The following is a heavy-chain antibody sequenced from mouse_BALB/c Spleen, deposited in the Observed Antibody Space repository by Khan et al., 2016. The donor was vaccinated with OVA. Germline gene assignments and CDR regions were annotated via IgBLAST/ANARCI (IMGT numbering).Heavy chain of an antibody. J-gene: IGHJ4*01. V-gene: IGHV2-6-5*01. CDR1: GFSLTDYA. CDR2: IWAGGSK. CDR3: AKDPSYYGMDY. Sequence: QVQLQQSGPGLVAPSQSLSITCTVSGFSLTDYAVSWIRQPPGKGLEWLGVIWAGGSKYYHSVLKSRLSISKDNSKSQVFLKVNSLQTDVPAMYYCAKDPSYYGMDYWGQGTSVTVSS.